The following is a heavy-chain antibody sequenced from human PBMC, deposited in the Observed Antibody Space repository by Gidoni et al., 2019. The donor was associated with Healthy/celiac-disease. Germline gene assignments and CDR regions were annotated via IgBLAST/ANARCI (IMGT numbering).Heavy chain of an antibody. D-gene: IGHD3-22*01. CDR2: ISGSGGST. CDR1: GFTFSSYA. J-gene: IGHJ3*02. V-gene: IGHV3-23*01. Sequence: EVQLLESGGGLVQPGGSLRLSCAASGFTFSSYAMRWVRQAPGKGLEWVSAISGSGGSTYYADSVKGRFTISRDNSKNTLYLQMNSLRAEDTAVYYCAKDHRATPSDSSGYWGVVPDAFDIWGQGTMVTVSS. CDR3: AKDHRATPSDSSGYWGVVPDAFDI.